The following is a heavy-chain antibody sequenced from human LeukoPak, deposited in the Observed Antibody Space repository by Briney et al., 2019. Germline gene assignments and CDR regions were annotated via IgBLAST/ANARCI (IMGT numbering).Heavy chain of an antibody. V-gene: IGHV1-18*01. CDR2: ISAYNGNT. CDR1: GYTFTSYG. CDR3: ARGDPIAVADTNFDC. Sequence: GASVKVSCKASGYTFTSYGISWVRQAPGQGLEWMGWISAYNGNTNYAQKLQGRVTMTTDTSTSTAYMELRSLRSDDTAVYYCARGDPIAVADTNFDCWGQGTLVTVSS. J-gene: IGHJ4*02. D-gene: IGHD6-19*01.